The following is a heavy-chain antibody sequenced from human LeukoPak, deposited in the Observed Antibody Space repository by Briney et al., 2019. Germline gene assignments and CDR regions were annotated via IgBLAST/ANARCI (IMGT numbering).Heavy chain of an antibody. CDR1: GFTFSSYW. V-gene: IGHV3-74*01. J-gene: IGHJ1*01. CDR2: IKSDGST. CDR3: ARAPSEIGGYYPEYFRH. D-gene: IGHD3-22*01. Sequence: RPGGSLRLSCAASGFTFSSYWVHWVRQAPGKGLVWVSRIKSDGSTRYADSVKGRFTVSRDNAKNTVSLQMNSLRAEDTGVYYCARAPSEIGGYYPEYFRHWGQGTLVIVSS.